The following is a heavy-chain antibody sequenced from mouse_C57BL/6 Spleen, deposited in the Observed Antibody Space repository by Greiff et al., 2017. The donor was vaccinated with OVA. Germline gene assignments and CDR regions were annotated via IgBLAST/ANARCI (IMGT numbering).Heavy chain of an antibody. Sequence: EVKLVESGGGLAKPGGSLKLSCAASGFTFSSYAMSWVRQTPEKRLEWVATISDGGSYTYYPDNVKGRFTISRDNAKNNLYLQMSHLKSEDTAMYYCARDDGYYWFAYWGQGTLVTVSA. J-gene: IGHJ3*01. CDR3: ARDDGYYWFAY. V-gene: IGHV5-4*01. D-gene: IGHD2-3*01. CDR2: ISDGGSYT. CDR1: GFTFSSYA.